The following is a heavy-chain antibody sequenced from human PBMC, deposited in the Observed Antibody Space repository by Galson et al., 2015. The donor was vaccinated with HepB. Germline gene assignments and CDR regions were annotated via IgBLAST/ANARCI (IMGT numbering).Heavy chain of an antibody. Sequence: SLRLSCAASGLTLRRSGMHWVRQAPGKGLEWLAVIQHVGSPIRYADSVKGRFTVSRDNSKNTLYLEMNNLRAEDTAVYYCARETSRIVFHAFDIWGQGTKVTVSS. V-gene: IGHV3-33*01. J-gene: IGHJ3*02. D-gene: IGHD2-21*01. CDR3: ARETSRIVFHAFDI. CDR1: GLTLRRSG. CDR2: IQHVGSPI.